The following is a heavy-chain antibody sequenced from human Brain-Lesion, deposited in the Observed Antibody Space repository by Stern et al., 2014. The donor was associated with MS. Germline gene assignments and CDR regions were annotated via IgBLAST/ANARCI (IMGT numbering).Heavy chain of an antibody. CDR3: ARGRVVPGFQYYATDV. CDR2: IFNSGST. Sequence: QVQLQESGPGLVKPSQTLSLSCTVSGGSISSGGYYWSWIRQPAGKGLEWIGRIFNSGSTSYNPSLKSRVTQSNDTSKKPFSLRLNSMTAADTAVYYCARGRVVPGFQYYATDVWGQGTTVIVSS. J-gene: IGHJ6*02. D-gene: IGHD2-2*01. V-gene: IGHV4-61*02. CDR1: GGSISSGGYY.